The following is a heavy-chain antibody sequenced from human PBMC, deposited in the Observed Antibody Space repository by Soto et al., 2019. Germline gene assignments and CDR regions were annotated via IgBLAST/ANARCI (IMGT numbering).Heavy chain of an antibody. Sequence: EVQLVETGGGLIQPGGSLRLSCAASGFIVSSHYMSWVRQAPGKGLEWVSAIYSGGSTYYTDSVEGRFTSSRDVSKNILYLQMNSLRADDTAVYYCARDRGDCSSVSCYGSFYYGMDVWGQGTTVIVSS. CDR1: GFIVSSHY. CDR3: ARDRGDCSSVSCYGSFYYGMDV. V-gene: IGHV3-53*02. CDR2: IYSGGST. J-gene: IGHJ6*02. D-gene: IGHD2-2*01.